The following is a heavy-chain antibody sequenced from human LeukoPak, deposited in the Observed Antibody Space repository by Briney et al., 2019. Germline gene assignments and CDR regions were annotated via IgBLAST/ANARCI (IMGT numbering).Heavy chain of an antibody. Sequence: SETLSLTCAVYDGSFSGYYWSWIRQPPGKGLEWIGEINHSGSTNYNPSLKSRVTISLDTSKSQFSLKVSSVTAADTAVYYCARVFDSGSQAYFYYMDVWGKGTTVTISS. CDR3: ARVFDSGSQAYFYYMDV. J-gene: IGHJ6*03. CDR1: DGSFSGYY. D-gene: IGHD3-10*01. CDR2: INHSGST. V-gene: IGHV4-34*01.